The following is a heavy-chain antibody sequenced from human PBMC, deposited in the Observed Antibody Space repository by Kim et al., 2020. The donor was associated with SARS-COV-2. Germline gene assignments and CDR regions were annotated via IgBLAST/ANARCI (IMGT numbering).Heavy chain of an antibody. CDR1: GGSISGYN. D-gene: IGHD5-18*01. V-gene: IGHV4-4*07. CDR3: ARERGYNYGSIQDF. CDR2: IYSNGNT. J-gene: IGHJ4*02. Sequence: SETLSLTCSVSGGSISGYNWNWIRQPAGKGLEWIGRIYSNGNTNYNPSLKSRVTMSVDTSKNQFSLKLISMTAADTAVYYCARERGYNYGSIQDFWGQGTRVTVSS.